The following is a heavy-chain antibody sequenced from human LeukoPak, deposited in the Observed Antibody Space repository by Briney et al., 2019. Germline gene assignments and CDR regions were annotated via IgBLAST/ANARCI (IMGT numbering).Heavy chain of an antibody. Sequence: GGSLRLSCAASGFTFSSYGMHWVRQAPGKGLEWVAVIWYDGSNKYYADSVKGRFTISRDNSKNTLYLQMNSLRAEDTAVYYCARTREQWQVLDYWGQGTLVIVSS. CDR2: IWYDGSNK. CDR3: ARTREQWQVLDY. CDR1: GFTFSSYG. D-gene: IGHD6-19*01. V-gene: IGHV3-33*01. J-gene: IGHJ4*02.